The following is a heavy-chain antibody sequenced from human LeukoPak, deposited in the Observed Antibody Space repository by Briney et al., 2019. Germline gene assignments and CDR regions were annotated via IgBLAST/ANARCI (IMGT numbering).Heavy chain of an antibody. V-gene: IGHV3-11*01. CDR2: MSSSGGTI. D-gene: IGHD6-13*01. CDR1: GFTFSDYY. J-gene: IGHJ4*02. CDR3: ARVLIAAAGRDDPFDY. Sequence: TGGSLRLSCAASGFTFSDYYMTWIRQAPGKGLEWISYMSSSGGTIYYADSVKGRFTVSRDNAKNSLYLQMNSLRAEDTAVYYCARVLIAAAGRDDPFDYWGQGTLVTVSS.